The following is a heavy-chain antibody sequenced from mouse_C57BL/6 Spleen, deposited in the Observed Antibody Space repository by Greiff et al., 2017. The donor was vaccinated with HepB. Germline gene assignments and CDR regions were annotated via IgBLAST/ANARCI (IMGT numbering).Heavy chain of an antibody. CDR2: IYPGDGDT. CDR3: ARFPYDYEVSYAMDY. V-gene: IGHV1-81*01. J-gene: IGHJ4*01. Sequence: QVQLQQSGAELARPGASVKLSCKASGYTFTSYGISWVKQRTGQGLEWIGEIYPGDGDTNYNGKFKGKATLTADKSSSTAYMQLSSLTSEDSAVYFCARFPYDYEVSYAMDYWGQGTSVTVSS. CDR1: GYTFTSYG. D-gene: IGHD2-4*01.